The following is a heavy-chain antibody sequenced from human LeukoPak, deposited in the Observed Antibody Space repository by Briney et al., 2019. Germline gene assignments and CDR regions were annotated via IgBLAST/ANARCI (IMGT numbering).Heavy chain of an antibody. D-gene: IGHD5-12*01. Sequence: GGSLRLSCAASGFTFSSYGMHWVRQAPGKGLEWVALISYDGTTKDSVKGRFTISRDNSRNTLFLQMSSLRAEDTALYYCARAGGYDAFDIWGQGTMVTVSS. J-gene: IGHJ3*02. CDR3: ARAGGYDAFDI. V-gene: IGHV3-30*19. CDR1: GFTFSSYG. CDR2: ISYDGTTK.